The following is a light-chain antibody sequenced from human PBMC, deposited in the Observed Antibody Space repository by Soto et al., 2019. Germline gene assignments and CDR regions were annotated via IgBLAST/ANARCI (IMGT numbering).Light chain of an antibody. J-gene: IGKJ5*01. CDR3: QQYGSAHT. CDR1: QYINTR. Sequence: EIVLTQSPATLSSFPGDRVTLSCRASQYINTRLAWYQHRPGQAPRLLIYQTSIRAAGIPARFSASGSGTDFTLTISRLEPEDLAVYYCQQYGSAHTFGQGTRLEIK. V-gene: IGKV3-20*01. CDR2: QTS.